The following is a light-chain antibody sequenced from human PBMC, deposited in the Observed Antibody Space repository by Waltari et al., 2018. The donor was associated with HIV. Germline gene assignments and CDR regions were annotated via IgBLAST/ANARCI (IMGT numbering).Light chain of an antibody. CDR1: QGISNY. J-gene: IGKJ1*01. CDR2: AAS. V-gene: IGKV1-8*01. Sequence: AIRMTQPPSSFSASTGDRVTITCRASQGISNYLAWYQQRPGKAPNLLMYAASILQSGVPSRFSGSGSGTDFTLTISSLQSEDFATYYCQQYYNYPWTFGQGTKVEVK. CDR3: QQYYNYPWT.